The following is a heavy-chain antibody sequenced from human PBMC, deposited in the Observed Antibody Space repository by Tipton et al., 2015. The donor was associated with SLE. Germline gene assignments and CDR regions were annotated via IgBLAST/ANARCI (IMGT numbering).Heavy chain of an antibody. V-gene: IGHV4-59*01. J-gene: IGHJ5*02. Sequence: TLSLTCTVSGGSISSYYWSWIRQPPGRGLEWIGYIYYSGSTNYSPSLKSRVTISVDTSKNQFSLKLTSVTAADTAVYYCARGPPFMEWERNWFDPWGQGTKVTVSS. CDR1: GGSISSYY. D-gene: IGHD3-3*02. CDR2: IYYSGST. CDR3: ARGPPFMEWERNWFDP.